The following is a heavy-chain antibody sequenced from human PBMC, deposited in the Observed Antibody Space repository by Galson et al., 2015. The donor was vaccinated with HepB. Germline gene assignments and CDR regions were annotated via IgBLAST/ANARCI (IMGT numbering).Heavy chain of an antibody. V-gene: IGHV3-66*02. Sequence: SLRLSCAASGFTVSSNYMSWVRQAPGKGLEWVSVIYSGGSTYYADSVKGRFTISRDNSKNTLYLQMNSLRAEDTAVYYCASSGYDRWGPLLGYYGMDVWGQGTTVTVSS. D-gene: IGHD5-12*01. CDR2: IYSGGST. CDR3: ASSGYDRWGPLLGYYGMDV. CDR1: GFTVSSNY. J-gene: IGHJ6*02.